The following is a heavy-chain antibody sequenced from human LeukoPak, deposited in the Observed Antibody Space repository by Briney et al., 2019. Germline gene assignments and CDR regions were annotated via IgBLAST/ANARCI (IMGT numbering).Heavy chain of an antibody. J-gene: IGHJ4*02. V-gene: IGHV5-51*01. Sequence: KDGESLKISCEVSGYRFTSYWIGWVRQMPGKGLECMGIIYPGDSDTRYSPSFQGQVTISVDKSISTAYLQWSSLKASDTAMYHCARVGSGWYYFDYWGQGTLVTVSS. CDR2: IYPGDSDT. D-gene: IGHD6-19*01. CDR3: ARVGSGWYYFDY. CDR1: GYRFTSYW.